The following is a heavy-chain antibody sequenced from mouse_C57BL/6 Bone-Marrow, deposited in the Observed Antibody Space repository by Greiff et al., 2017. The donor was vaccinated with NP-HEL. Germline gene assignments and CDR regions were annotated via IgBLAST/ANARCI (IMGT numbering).Heavy chain of an antibody. J-gene: IGHJ4*01. D-gene: IGHD1-1*01. Sequence: EVKLEESGGGLVKPGGSLKLSCAASGFTFSSYAMSWVRQTPEKRLEWVATISDGGSYTYYPDNVKGRFTISRDNAKNNLYLQMSHLKSEDTAMYYCASGSSYNYAMDYWGQGTSVTVSS. CDR3: ASGSSYNYAMDY. V-gene: IGHV5-4*03. CDR1: GFTFSSYA. CDR2: ISDGGSYT.